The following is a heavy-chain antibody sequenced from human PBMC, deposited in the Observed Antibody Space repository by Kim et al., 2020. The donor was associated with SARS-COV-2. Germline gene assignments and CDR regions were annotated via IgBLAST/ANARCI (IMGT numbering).Heavy chain of an antibody. D-gene: IGHD3-3*01. CDR3: ATGSITIFGVVPRYGMDV. Sequence: ASVKVSCKVSGYTLTELSMHWVRQVPGKGLEWMGGFDPEDGETIYAQKFQGRVTMTEDTSTDTAYMELSSLRSEDTAVYYCATGSITIFGVVPRYGMDVWGQGTTVTVSS. CDR2: FDPEDGET. CDR1: GYTLTELS. J-gene: IGHJ6*02. V-gene: IGHV1-24*01.